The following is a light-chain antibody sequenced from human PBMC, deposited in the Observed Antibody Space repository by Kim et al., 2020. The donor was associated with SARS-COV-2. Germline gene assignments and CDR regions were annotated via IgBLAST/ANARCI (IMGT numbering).Light chain of an antibody. CDR1: GLGNKY. V-gene: IGLV3-1*01. CDR3: QAWDSSAVV. J-gene: IGLJ2*01. CDR2: QHK. Sequence: VSPGQTARITCSGDGLGNKYVSWYQQKPGQSPLLVIYQHKKRPSGIPERFSGSNLGNTATLTISGTQSIDEADYYCQAWDSSAVVFGGGTQLTVL.